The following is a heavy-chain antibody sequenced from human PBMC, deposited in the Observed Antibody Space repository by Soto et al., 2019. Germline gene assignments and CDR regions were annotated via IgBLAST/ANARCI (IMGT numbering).Heavy chain of an antibody. D-gene: IGHD1-26*01. CDR3: ARLFGGSYFAY. CDR1: GFSLNTNGMS. CDR2: IYWDDDK. J-gene: IGHJ4*02. Sequence: QITLRESGPTLVRPTQTLTLTCTFSGFSLNTNGMSVGWIRQPPGKALEWLAHIYWDDDKRYSPSLKTRLTITKDTAQNQVVLIMTNMDPVDTATYYCARLFGGSYFAYWGQGTLVTVSS. V-gene: IGHV2-5*02.